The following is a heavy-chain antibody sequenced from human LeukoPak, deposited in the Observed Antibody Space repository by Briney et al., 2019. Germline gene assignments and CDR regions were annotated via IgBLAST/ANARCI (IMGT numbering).Heavy chain of an antibody. V-gene: IGHV4-38-2*02. D-gene: IGHD6-13*01. Sequence: PSETLSLTRSVSGYSIRSAYYWGWIRQPPGKGLEWIGTIFHSGSTYYNPSLKSRVSTSIDTSKNQFSLKLTPVTAADTAVYYCARVLGTGAAGAFDHWGQGTLVTVSS. CDR3: ARVLGTGAAGAFDH. CDR1: GYSIRSAYY. CDR2: IFHSGST. J-gene: IGHJ4*02.